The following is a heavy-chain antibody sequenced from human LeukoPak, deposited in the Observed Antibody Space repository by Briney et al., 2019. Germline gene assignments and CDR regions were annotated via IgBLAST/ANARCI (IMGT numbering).Heavy chain of an antibody. CDR2: IIPIFGTA. J-gene: IGHJ6*03. CDR3: ARSVYSSSTSCYTPYYYYYMDV. D-gene: IGHD2-2*02. Sequence: SVKVSCKASGGTFSSYAISWVRQAPGQGLEWMGGIIPIFGTANYAQKFQGRVTITTDESTSTAYMELSSLRSEDTAVYYCARSVYSSSTSCYTPYYYYYMDVWGKGTTVTVSS. CDR1: GGTFSSYA. V-gene: IGHV1-69*05.